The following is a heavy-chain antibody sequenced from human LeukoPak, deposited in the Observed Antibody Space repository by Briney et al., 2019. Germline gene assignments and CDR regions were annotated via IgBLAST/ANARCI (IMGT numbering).Heavy chain of an antibody. CDR1: GFTFSSYA. J-gene: IGHJ5*02. D-gene: IGHD5-18*01. V-gene: IGHV3-23*01. Sequence: GGSLRLSCAASGFTFSSYAMSWVRQAPGRGLEWVSAISGSVGSTYYADSVKGRFTISRDNSKNTLYLQMNSLRAEDTAVYYCAKDDLSRGYSYGYRSTWFDPWGQGTLVTVSS. CDR3: AKDDLSRGYSYGYRSTWFDP. CDR2: ISGSVGST.